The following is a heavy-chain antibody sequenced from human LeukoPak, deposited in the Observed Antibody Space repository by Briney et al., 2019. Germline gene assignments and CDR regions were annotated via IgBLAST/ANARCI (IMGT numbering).Heavy chain of an antibody. J-gene: IGHJ4*02. V-gene: IGHV3-53*01. CDR2: IYSGGST. CDR1: GFTVSSNY. CDR3: ARAVAGNRGFDY. Sequence: PGGSLRLSCAASGFTVSSNYMSWVRQAPGKGLEWVSVIYSGGSTYYADSVKGRFTISRDNSKNTLYLQMNSLRAEDTAVYYCARAVAGNRGFDYWGQGTLVTVSS. D-gene: IGHD6-19*01.